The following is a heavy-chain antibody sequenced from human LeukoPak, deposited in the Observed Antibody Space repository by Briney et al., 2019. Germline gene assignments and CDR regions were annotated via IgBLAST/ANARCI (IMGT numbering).Heavy chain of an antibody. Sequence: GGSLRLSCAASGFTFSNYEMNWVRQAPGKGLVWVSRINSDGSSTSYADSVKGRFTISRDNAKNTLYLQMNSLRAEDTAVYYCARVPITLAGTKDAKYFQHWGQGTLVTVSS. CDR2: INSDGSST. J-gene: IGHJ1*01. CDR3: ARVPITLAGTKDAKYFQH. V-gene: IGHV3-74*01. CDR1: GFTFSNYE. D-gene: IGHD6-19*01.